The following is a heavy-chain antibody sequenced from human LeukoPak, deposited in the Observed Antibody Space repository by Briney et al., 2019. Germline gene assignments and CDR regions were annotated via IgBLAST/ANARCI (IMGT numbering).Heavy chain of an antibody. CDR2: ISYDGSNK. D-gene: IGHD3-16*01. CDR1: GFTFSSYA. Sequence: GGSLRLSCAASGFTFSSYAMHWVRQAPGKGLEWVAVISYDGSNKYYADSVKGRFTISRDNSKNTLYPQMNSLRAEDTAVYYCARDKILTRRVLGGIDYWGQGTLVTVSS. CDR3: ARDKILTRRVLGGIDY. V-gene: IGHV3-30-3*01. J-gene: IGHJ4*02.